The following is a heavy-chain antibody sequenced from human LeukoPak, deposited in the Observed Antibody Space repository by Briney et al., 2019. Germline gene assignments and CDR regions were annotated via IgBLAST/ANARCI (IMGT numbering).Heavy chain of an antibody. CDR2: LSDAGVRI. Sequence: GGSLRLSCTASGYNFGNYGMSWVRQAPGKGLEWVSGLSDAGVRIFYADSVRGRFTVSRDNSKHTLYLQMDSLRAEDTAVYYCANTHCDSSPIVWNFWGQGTLVTVSS. D-gene: IGHD6-6*01. J-gene: IGHJ4*02. CDR3: ANTHCDSSPIVWNF. CDR1: GYNFGNYG. V-gene: IGHV3-23*01.